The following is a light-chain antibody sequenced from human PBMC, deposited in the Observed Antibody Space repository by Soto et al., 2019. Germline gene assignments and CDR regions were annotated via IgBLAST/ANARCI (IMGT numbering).Light chain of an antibody. CDR2: SNN. V-gene: IGLV1-44*01. Sequence: QSVLAQPPSASGTPGQRVTISCSGSSSNIGSNRVHWYQHLPGTAPKLLIYSNNQRPSGVPDRFSGSKSGTSASLAISGLQSEDEADYYCAAWDDRLNGPVFGGGTKVTVL. CDR1: SSNIGSNR. CDR3: AAWDDRLNGPV. J-gene: IGLJ3*02.